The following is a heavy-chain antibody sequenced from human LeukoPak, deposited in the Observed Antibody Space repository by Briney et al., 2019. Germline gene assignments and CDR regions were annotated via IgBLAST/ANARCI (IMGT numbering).Heavy chain of an antibody. V-gene: IGHV3-23*01. D-gene: IGHD3-22*01. J-gene: IGHJ4*02. CDR1: GFTFSSYA. CDR2: ISGSGGST. CDR3: AKRRDYDSTTFSMYFDY. Sequence: PGGSLRLSCAASGFTFSSYAMSWVRQAPGKGLEWVSAISGSGGSTYYADSVKGRFTISRDNFKNTLYLQMNSLRAEDTAVYYCAKRRDYDSTTFSMYFDYWGQGTLVTVSS.